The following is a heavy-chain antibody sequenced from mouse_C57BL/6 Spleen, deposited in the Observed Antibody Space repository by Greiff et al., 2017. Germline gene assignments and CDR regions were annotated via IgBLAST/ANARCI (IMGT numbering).Heavy chain of an antibody. CDR3: ARELPSYYFDY. V-gene: IGHV1-54*01. CDR2: INPGSGGT. CDR1: GYAFTNYL. Sequence: LVESGAELVRPGTSVKVSCKASGYAFTNYLIEWVKQRPGQGLEWIGVINPGSGGTNYNEKFKGKATLTADKSSSTAYMQLSSLTSEDSAVYFCARELPSYYFDYWGQGTTLTVSS. D-gene: IGHD1-1*01. J-gene: IGHJ2*01.